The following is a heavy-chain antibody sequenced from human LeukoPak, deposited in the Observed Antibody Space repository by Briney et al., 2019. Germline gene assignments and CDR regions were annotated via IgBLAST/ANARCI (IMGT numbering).Heavy chain of an antibody. Sequence: ASVKVSCKASGYTFTGYYMHWVRQAPGQGLEWMGWINPNSGGTNYAQKFQGRVTMTRDTSISTAYTELSRLRSDDTAVYYCARDPGYCSGGSCFNWFDPWGQGTLVTVSS. V-gene: IGHV1-2*02. CDR2: INPNSGGT. CDR3: ARDPGYCSGGSCFNWFDP. D-gene: IGHD2-15*01. CDR1: GYTFTGYY. J-gene: IGHJ5*02.